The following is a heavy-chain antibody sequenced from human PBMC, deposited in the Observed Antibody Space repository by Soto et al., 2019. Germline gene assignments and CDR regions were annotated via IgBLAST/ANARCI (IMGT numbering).Heavy chain of an antibody. Sequence: LRLSCAPSGFTVSNNYMNWVRQAPGKGLEWVSIIYSDGSTYYADYVKGRFTISRDNSKNTLYLQMDSLRAEDTAVYFCARGLKIRHDAFDLWGPGTMVTVSS. V-gene: IGHV3-53*01. CDR3: ARGLKIRHDAFDL. D-gene: IGHD3-22*01. CDR2: IYSDGST. J-gene: IGHJ3*01. CDR1: GFTVSNNY.